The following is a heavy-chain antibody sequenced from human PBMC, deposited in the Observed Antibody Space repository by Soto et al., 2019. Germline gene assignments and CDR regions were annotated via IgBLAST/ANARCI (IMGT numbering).Heavy chain of an antibody. CDR1: GGTFSSYA. CDR2: IIPIFGTA. D-gene: IGHD6-6*01. J-gene: IGHJ6*02. CDR3: ATYNSSRCYYYYGMDV. V-gene: IGHV1-69*13. Sequence: SVKVSCKASGGTFSSYAISWVRQAPGQGLEWMGGIIPIFGTANYAQKFQGRVTITADESTSTAYMELSSLRSEDTAVYYCATYNSSRCYYYYGMDVWGQGTTVTVSS.